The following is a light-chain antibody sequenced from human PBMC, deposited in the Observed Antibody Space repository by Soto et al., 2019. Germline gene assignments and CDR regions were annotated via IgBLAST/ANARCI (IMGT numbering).Light chain of an antibody. CDR3: QQYSTYPYT. V-gene: IGKV1-5*03. Sequence: DIQMTQSPSTLSASEGDRVTIACRASQSITNWLAWYQQKPGKAPNLLIYKASSLESGVPSRFSGSGSGTEFTLTITSLQPDDFVTYYCQQYSTYPYTFGQGTKLEIK. CDR1: QSITNW. J-gene: IGKJ2*01. CDR2: KAS.